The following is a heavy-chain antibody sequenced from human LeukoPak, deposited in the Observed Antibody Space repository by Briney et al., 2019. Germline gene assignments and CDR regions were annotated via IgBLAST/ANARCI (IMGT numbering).Heavy chain of an antibody. CDR1: GFTFSRYG. V-gene: IGHV3-30*02. J-gene: IGHJ4*02. CDR2: IRYDGSNK. D-gene: IGHD5-18*01. CDR3: AKDGPGYSYGKRPFDY. Sequence: GGSLRLSCAASGFTFSRYGMHWVRQAPGKGLEWVAFIRYDGSNKYYADSVKGRFTISRDNSKNTLYLQMNSLRAEDTAVYYCAKDGPGYSYGKRPFDYWGQGTLVTVSS.